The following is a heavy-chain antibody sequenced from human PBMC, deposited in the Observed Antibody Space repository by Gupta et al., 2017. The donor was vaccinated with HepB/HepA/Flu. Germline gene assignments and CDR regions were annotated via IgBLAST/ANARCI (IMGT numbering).Heavy chain of an antibody. CDR2: IGSDMSV. Sequence: GSLRLPCTASGFTLSGNAMIWVRQEPGRGLEWVSGIGSDMSVHYADSVRGRCIISRDNSKNTMYLQMNSLRAEDTAVYYCAKDLHFLSAMDGLGKGTTVIVSA. CDR3: AKDLHFLSAMDG. V-gene: IGHV3-23*01. D-gene: IGHD3-3*02. CDR1: GFTLSGNA. J-gene: IGHJ6*04.